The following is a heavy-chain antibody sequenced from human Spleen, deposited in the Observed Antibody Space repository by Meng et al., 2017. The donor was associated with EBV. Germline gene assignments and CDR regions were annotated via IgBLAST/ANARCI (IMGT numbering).Heavy chain of an antibody. Sequence: SAFKTSGLYLIKPTQTLTLTCTFSGFSLSTSGVGVGWIRKPPGKALEWLALIYCDDDKHYSSSLKSRLIITKDTSKNQVVLTMTNMATVDTATYYCTHRGKSAANGFDPWGQGTLVTVSS. CDR1: GFSLSTSGVG. CDR2: IYCDDDK. D-gene: IGHD2-2*01. V-gene: IGHV2-5*02. CDR3: THRGKSAANGFDP. J-gene: IGHJ5*02.